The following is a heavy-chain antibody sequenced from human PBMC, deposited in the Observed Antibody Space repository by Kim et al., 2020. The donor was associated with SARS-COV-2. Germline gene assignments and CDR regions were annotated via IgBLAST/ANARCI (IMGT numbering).Heavy chain of an antibody. V-gene: IGHV3-23*01. Sequence: DSVKGRFTISRDNSKNTLYLQMNSLRAEDTAVYYCAKRRGWELRDDAFDIWGQGTMVTVSS. J-gene: IGHJ3*02. D-gene: IGHD1-26*01. CDR3: AKRRGWELRDDAFDI.